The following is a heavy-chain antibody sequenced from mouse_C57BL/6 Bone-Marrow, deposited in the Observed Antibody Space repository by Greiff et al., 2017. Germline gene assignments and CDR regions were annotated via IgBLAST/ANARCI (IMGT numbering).Heavy chain of an antibody. CDR3: AMLRYYAMDY. D-gene: IGHD2-12*01. J-gene: IGHJ4*01. Sequence: VQLQQPGAELVKPGASVKVSCKASGYTFTSHWMHWVKQRPGQGLEWIGRTHPSDSDSNYNQQFKGKATLTVDKSSSTAYMQLSSLTSEDSAVYYCAMLRYYAMDYWGQGTSVTVSS. CDR2: THPSDSDS. V-gene: IGHV1-74*01. CDR1: GYTFTSHW.